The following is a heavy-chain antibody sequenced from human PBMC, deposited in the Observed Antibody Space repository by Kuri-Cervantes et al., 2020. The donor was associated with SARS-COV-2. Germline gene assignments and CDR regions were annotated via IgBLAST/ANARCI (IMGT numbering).Heavy chain of an antibody. J-gene: IGHJ3*02. Sequence: ASVKVSCKTSGYTFNIYDIHWVRQATGQGLGWMGWMNPNSGITGYAQKFQGRVTMTRDTSRGTAYMELRSLRSDDTAVYYCARDRILYGDYATGLGAFDIWGQGTMVTVSS. V-gene: IGHV1-8*02. CDR2: MNPNSGIT. CDR1: GYTFNIYD. CDR3: ARDRILYGDYATGLGAFDI. D-gene: IGHD4-17*01.